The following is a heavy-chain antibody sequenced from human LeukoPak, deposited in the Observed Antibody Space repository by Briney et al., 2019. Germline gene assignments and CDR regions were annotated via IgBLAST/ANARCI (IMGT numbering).Heavy chain of an antibody. Sequence: SGTLSLTCAVSGGSITQTNYWTWVRPPPGKGLEWIGEVNLQGSTNYNPSLMRRVAISVDTSANHVSLQLTSVTAADTAVYYCAREGGPYRPLDYSGQGTLVTVSS. CDR1: GGSITQTNY. CDR2: VNLQGST. J-gene: IGHJ4*02. V-gene: IGHV4-4*02. CDR3: AREGGPYRPLDY.